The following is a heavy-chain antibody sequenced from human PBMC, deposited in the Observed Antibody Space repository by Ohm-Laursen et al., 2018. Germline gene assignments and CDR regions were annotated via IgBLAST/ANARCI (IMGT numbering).Heavy chain of an antibody. V-gene: IGHV3-64*01. CDR3: VKGRLAGAFDY. D-gene: IGHD2-15*01. J-gene: IGHJ4*02. CDR2: ISSNGGST. Sequence: SLRLSCTASGFTFSSYAMHWVRQAPGKGLEYVSAISSNGGSTYYANSVKGRFTISRDNSKNTLYLQMNSLRAEDTAIYYCVKGRLAGAFDYWGQGTLVTVSS. CDR1: GFTFSSYA.